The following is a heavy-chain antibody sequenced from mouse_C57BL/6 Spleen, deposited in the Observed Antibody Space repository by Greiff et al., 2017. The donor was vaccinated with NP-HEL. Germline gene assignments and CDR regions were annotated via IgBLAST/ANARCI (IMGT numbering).Heavy chain of an antibody. CDR1: GYAFSSYW. V-gene: IGHV1-80*01. Sequence: QVHVKQSGAELVKPGASVKISCKASGYAFSSYWMNWVKQRPGKGLEWIGQIYPGDGDTNYNGKFKGKATLTADESSSTAYMQLSSLTSEDSAVYFCARPNYGSSLYAMDYWGQGTSVTVSS. CDR2: IYPGDGDT. J-gene: IGHJ4*01. CDR3: ARPNYGSSLYAMDY. D-gene: IGHD1-1*01.